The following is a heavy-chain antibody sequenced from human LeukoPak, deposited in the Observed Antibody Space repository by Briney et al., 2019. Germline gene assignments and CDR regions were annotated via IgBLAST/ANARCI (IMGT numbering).Heavy chain of an antibody. J-gene: IGHJ4*02. D-gene: IGHD3-22*01. CDR3: AKQSLYDSSGHFHY. CDR2: ITGSGGYT. CDR1: GFTFSSYA. Sequence: PGGSLRLSCAASGFTFSSYAMTWVRQALGKGLEWVSTITGSGGYTYYADSVKGRFTISRDNSKNTLFLRMSSLRAEDTAVYFCAKQSLYDSSGHFHYWGQGTLVTVSS. V-gene: IGHV3-23*01.